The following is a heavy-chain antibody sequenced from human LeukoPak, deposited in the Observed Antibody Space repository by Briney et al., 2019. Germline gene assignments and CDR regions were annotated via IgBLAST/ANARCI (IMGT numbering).Heavy chain of an antibody. Sequence: GGSLRLSCAASGFIVSSNYMSWVRQAPGKGLECVSVIYSGGTTYYADSVKGRFTISRDNSKNTLYLQMDSLRVEDTAVYYCARARGYSYGCDYWGQGTLVTVSS. V-gene: IGHV3-53*01. CDR3: ARARGYSYGCDY. J-gene: IGHJ4*02. CDR2: IYSGGTT. CDR1: GFIVSSNY. D-gene: IGHD5-18*01.